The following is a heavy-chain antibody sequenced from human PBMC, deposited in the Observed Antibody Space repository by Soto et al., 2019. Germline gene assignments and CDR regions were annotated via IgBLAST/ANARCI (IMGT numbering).Heavy chain of an antibody. CDR3: AKGPYSSGWYGFFDY. V-gene: IGHV3-9*01. Sequence: VQLVESGGGLVQPGRSLRLSCAASGFTFDDYAMHWVRQAPGKGLEWVSGISWNSGTIGYADSVKGRFTISRDNAKNSLYLQMNSLRAEDTALYYCAKGPYSSGWYGFFDYWGQGTLVTVSS. CDR2: ISWNSGTI. D-gene: IGHD6-19*01. J-gene: IGHJ4*02. CDR1: GFTFDDYA.